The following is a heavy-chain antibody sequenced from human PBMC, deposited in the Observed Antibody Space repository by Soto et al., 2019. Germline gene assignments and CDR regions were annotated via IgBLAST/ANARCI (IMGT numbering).Heavy chain of an antibody. CDR3: AGGGYWFLIVYYYGMDV. Sequence: AAVKVSCKASGYTFTSYGISWVRQAPGQGLEWMGWISAYNGNTNYAQKLQGRVTMTTDTSTSTAYMELRSLRSDDTAVYYCAGGGYWFLIVYYYGMDVWGQGTTVTVSS. CDR1: GYTFTSYG. J-gene: IGHJ6*02. V-gene: IGHV1-18*04. CDR2: ISAYNGNT. D-gene: IGHD1-26*01.